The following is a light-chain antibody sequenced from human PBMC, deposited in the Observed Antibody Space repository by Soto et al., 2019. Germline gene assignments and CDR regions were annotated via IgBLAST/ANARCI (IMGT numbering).Light chain of an antibody. CDR3: CSYAGSSTFLYV. Sequence: QSALTQPASVSGSPGQSITISCTGTSSDVGSYNLVSWYQQHPGKAPKLMIYEVSKRPSGVSNRFSGSKSGNTASLTISGLQADDEADYYCCSYAGSSTFLYVFGTGTQLTVL. V-gene: IGLV2-23*02. CDR2: EVS. J-gene: IGLJ1*01. CDR1: SSDVGSYNL.